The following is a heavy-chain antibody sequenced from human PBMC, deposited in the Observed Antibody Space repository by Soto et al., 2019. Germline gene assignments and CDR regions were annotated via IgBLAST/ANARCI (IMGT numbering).Heavy chain of an antibody. J-gene: IGHJ6*02. CDR1: GGSISSGDYY. CDR3: ARTVIRGEYYYYGMDV. Sequence: SSETLSLTCTVSGGSISSGDYYWSWIRQPPGKGLEWIGYIYYSGSTYYNPSLKSRVTISVDTSKNQFSLKLSSVTAADTAVYYCARTVIRGEYYYYGMDVWGQGTTVTVSS. V-gene: IGHV4-30-4*01. D-gene: IGHD2-21*01. CDR2: IYYSGST.